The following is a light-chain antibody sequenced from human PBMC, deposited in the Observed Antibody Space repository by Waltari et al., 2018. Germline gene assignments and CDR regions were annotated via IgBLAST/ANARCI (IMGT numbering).Light chain of an antibody. CDR3: QQYRTPPWT. Sequence: DIQMTQSPSTLSASVGDRVTISCRASQSISSWLAWYQQKPGNAPKLLIYKASSLESGVPSRFSGSGSGTEFTLTISSLQPDDFATYICQQYRTPPWTFGQGTKVEMK. V-gene: IGKV1-5*03. J-gene: IGKJ1*01. CDR2: KAS. CDR1: QSISSW.